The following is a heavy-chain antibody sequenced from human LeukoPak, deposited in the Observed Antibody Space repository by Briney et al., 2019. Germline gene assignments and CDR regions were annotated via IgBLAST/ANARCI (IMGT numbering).Heavy chain of an antibody. CDR1: GFTFSSYA. CDR2: ISYDGSNK. V-gene: IGHV3-30*04. J-gene: IGHJ4*02. D-gene: IGHD4-17*01. Sequence: GGSLRLSCAASGFTFSSYAMHWVRQAPGKGLEWVAVISYDGSNKYYADSVKGRFTISRDNSKNTLYLQMNSLRAEDTAVYYCARISMTTVTTDYWGQGALVTVSS. CDR3: ARISMTTVTTDY.